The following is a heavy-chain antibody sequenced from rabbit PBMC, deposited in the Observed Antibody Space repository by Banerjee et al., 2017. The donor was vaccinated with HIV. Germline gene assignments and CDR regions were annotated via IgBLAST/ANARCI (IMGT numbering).Heavy chain of an antibody. CDR3: ARTAGYLDDGDGYFNL. Sequence: QLVESGGGLVTLGGSLKLSCKASGIAFSPFAISWVRQAPGKGLEWIAYIYPHGGSADYASWVNGRFTLSLDNAQNTAFLQMTSLTAADTATYFCARTAGYLDDGDGYFNLWGPGTLVTVS. D-gene: IGHD2-1*01. J-gene: IGHJ4*01. CDR1: GIAFSPFA. CDR2: IYPHGGSA. V-gene: IGHV1S7*01.